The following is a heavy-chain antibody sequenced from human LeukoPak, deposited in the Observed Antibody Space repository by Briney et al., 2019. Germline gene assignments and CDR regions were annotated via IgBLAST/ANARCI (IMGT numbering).Heavy chain of an antibody. J-gene: IGHJ4*02. V-gene: IGHV3-23*01. CDR2: ITSGGSAT. CDR1: GSYFSSHA. Sequence: GGSLRLSCAASGSYFSSHAMTWVRQAPGKGLEWVSSITSGGSATYYADSVKGRCTISRDNSKNTLYLQLNSLRDDDTAIYYCGAKLSGSNYLFCGQGTLISVSS. D-gene: IGHD3-10*01. CDR3: GAKLSGSNYLF.